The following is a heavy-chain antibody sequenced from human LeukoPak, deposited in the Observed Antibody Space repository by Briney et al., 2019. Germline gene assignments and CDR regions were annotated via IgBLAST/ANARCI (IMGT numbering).Heavy chain of an antibody. J-gene: IGHJ6*04. CDR3: AELGITMIGGV. CDR2: ISSSGSTI. CDR1: GFTLSSSS. Sequence: GGSLGLSCAASGFTLSSSSMNWVRQAPGKGLEWVSYISSSGSTIYYADSVKGRFTISRDNAKNSLYLQMNSLRAEDTAVYYCAELGITMIGGVWGKGTTVTISS. V-gene: IGHV3-48*04. D-gene: IGHD3-10*02.